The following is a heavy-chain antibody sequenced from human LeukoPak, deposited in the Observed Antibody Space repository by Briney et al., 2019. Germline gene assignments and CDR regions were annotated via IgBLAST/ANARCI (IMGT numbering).Heavy chain of an antibody. V-gene: IGHV4-34*01. CDR1: GGSFSGYY. CDR2: INHSGST. D-gene: IGHD3-22*01. J-gene: IGHJ4*02. CDR3: ARRSSGYYLAYYFDY. Sequence: SETLSLTCAVYGGSFSGYYWSWIRQPPGKGLEWIGEINHSGSTNYNPSLKSRVTISVDTSKNQFSLKLSSVTAADTAVYYCARRSSGYYLAYYFDYWGQGTLVTVSP.